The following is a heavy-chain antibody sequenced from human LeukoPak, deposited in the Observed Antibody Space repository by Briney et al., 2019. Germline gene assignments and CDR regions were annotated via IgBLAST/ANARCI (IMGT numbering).Heavy chain of an antibody. CDR3: AKAGPIVFRFLEWFPDAFDI. J-gene: IGHJ3*02. D-gene: IGHD3-3*01. CDR1: GFTFSSDA. V-gene: IGHV3-23*01. CDR2: ISGSGGST. Sequence: PGGSLRLSCAASGFTFSSDAMSWVRQAPGKGLEWVSVISGSGGSTSYADSVKGRFTISRDNSKNTLYLQMNSLRAEDTAVYYCAKAGPIVFRFLEWFPDAFDIWGQGTMVTVSS.